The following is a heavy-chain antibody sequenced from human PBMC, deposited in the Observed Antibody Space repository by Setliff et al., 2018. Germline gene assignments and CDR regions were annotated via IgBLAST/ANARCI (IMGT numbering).Heavy chain of an antibody. Sequence: GGSLRLSCAASGFTFSSYSMHWVRQTPGKGLEWVSSISPDSYYIYYADSIKGRFTISRDNAKSSLYLQMNSLRAEDTAVFYCARSPANGGHDAFDIWGQGTMVTVS. J-gene: IGHJ3*02. CDR2: ISPDSYYI. D-gene: IGHD6-25*01. CDR3: ARSPANGGHDAFDI. V-gene: IGHV3-21*03. CDR1: GFTFSSYS.